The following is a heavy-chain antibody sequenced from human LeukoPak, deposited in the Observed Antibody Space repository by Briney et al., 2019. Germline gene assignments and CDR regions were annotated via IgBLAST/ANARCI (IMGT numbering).Heavy chain of an antibody. CDR1: GFTFSNYG. CDR2: IWYDGSNK. V-gene: IGHV3-33*01. Sequence: GGSLRLSCATSGFTFSNYGMHWVRQIPGEGLEWVAVIWYDGSNKYYADSVKGRFTISRDNSKNTLFLEMNSLRVEDTAVYYCARDRYGSGSWLDFWGQGALVTVSS. D-gene: IGHD3-10*01. J-gene: IGHJ4*02. CDR3: ARDRYGSGSWLDF.